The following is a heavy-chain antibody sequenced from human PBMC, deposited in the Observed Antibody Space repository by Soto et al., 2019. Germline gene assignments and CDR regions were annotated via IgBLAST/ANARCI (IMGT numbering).Heavy chain of an antibody. CDR2: IYWNDDK. J-gene: IGHJ3*02. CDR1: GFSLTTSGAG. V-gene: IGHV2-5*01. Sequence: QITLKESGPTLVKPTQTLTLTCSFSGFSLTTSGAGVGWIRQPPGKALEWLAVIYWNDDKRYSPSLKTRLTITKDTAKDQAVLTMTNMGPVDTATYYRARPHPLMIGTDAFDIWGQATMVTVSS. D-gene: IGHD3-22*01. CDR3: ARPHPLMIGTDAFDI.